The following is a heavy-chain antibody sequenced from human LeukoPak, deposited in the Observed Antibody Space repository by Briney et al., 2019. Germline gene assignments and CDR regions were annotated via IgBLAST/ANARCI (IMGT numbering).Heavy chain of an antibody. CDR2: ISSSSSTI. V-gene: IGHV3-48*02. CDR3: ARPRWLQFGPHDS. CDR1: GFTFSSYS. Sequence: GGSLRLSCAASGFTFSSYSMTWVRQAPGKGLEWVSYISSSSSTIYYADSVKGRFTISRDNAKNSLYLQMNSLRDEDTAVYYCARPRWLQFGPHDSWGQGTLVTVSS. D-gene: IGHD5-24*01. J-gene: IGHJ4*02.